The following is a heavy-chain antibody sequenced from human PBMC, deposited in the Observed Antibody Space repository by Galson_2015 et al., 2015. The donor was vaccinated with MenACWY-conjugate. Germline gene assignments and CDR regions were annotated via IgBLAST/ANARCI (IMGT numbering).Heavy chain of an antibody. CDR3: ARDLAPYISVWYDAFDI. J-gene: IGHJ3*02. CDR2: IRGDGSVT. D-gene: IGHD3-3*02. V-gene: IGHV3-7*03. CDR1: GFTFSSHG. Sequence: SLRLSCAASGFTFSSHGMTWVRQAPGKGLEWVANIRGDGSVTHYADSVTGRFTISRDNTKNSLYLQMNSLRAEDTAAYYCARDLAPYISVWYDAFDIWGQGTMLIVSS.